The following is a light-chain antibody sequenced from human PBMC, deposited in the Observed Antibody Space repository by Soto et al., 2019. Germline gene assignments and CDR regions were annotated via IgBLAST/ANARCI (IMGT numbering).Light chain of an antibody. CDR3: SSYTSSRTLFV. J-gene: IGLJ2*01. CDR2: DVI. CDR1: NSDVGAYNY. Sequence: QSALTQPASVSGSPGQSITISCTGTNSDVGAYNYVYWYQQHPGKAPKLMIYDVINRPSGVSNRFSGSKSGTSASLTISGLQAEDEADYYCSSYTSSRTLFVFGGGTKLTVL. V-gene: IGLV2-14*01.